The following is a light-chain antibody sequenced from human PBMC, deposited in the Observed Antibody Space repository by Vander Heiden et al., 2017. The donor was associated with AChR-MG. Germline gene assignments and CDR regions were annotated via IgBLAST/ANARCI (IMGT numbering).Light chain of an antibody. J-gene: IGKJ4*01. V-gene: IGKV3-11*01. CDR2: DAS. CDR1: QSVSSS. CDR3: HQRSNWPLT. Sequence: DIVLTQSPATLSLSPGVSATLSCRASQSVSSSLAWYQQKPGQAPRLLIYDASNRATGIPARFSGSGSGTDFTLTISSLEPEDFALYYCHQRSNWPLTFGGGTKLEIK.